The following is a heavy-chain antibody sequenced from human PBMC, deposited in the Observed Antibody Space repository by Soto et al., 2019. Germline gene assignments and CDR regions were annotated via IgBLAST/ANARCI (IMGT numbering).Heavy chain of an antibody. CDR2: ISSSNSYT. V-gene: IGHV3-11*06. J-gene: IGHJ6*02. CDR1: GFTFSDYY. CDR3: ARDAHIVVVTATRMDV. D-gene: IGHD2-21*02. Sequence: GGSLRLSCAASGFTFSDYYMSWIRQAPGKGLEWVSYISSSNSYTNYADSVKGRFTISRDNAKNSLYLQMNSLRAEDTAVYYCARDAHIVVVTATRMDVWGQGTTVTVSS.